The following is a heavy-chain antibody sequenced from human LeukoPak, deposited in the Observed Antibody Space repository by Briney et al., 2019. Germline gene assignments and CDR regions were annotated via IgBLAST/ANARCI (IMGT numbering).Heavy chain of an antibody. CDR3: ARFLVTMVRGVSNNFDY. Sequence: VASVKVSCKASGYTFTSYGISWVRQAPGQGLEWMGWISAYNGNTNYAQKLQGRVTMTTDTSTSTAYMELRSLRPDDTAVYYCARFLVTMVRGVSNNFDYWGQGTLVTVSS. J-gene: IGHJ4*02. CDR2: ISAYNGNT. CDR1: GYTFTSYG. V-gene: IGHV1-18*01. D-gene: IGHD3-10*01.